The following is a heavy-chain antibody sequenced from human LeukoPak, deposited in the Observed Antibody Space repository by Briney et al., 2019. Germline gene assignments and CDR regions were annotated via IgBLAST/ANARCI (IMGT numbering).Heavy chain of an antibody. V-gene: IGHV1-18*01. J-gene: IGHJ6*03. CDR1: GYIFTSYG. CDR2: ISSYNGNT. Sequence: ASVKVSCKASGYIFTSYGINWVRQAPGQGLEWMGWISSYNGNTHYAQILQGRVTMTTDTSTSTAYMELRSLRSDDTAVYYCAKAGPPIHYYYMDVWGKRTTVTISS. CDR3: AKAGPPIHYYYMDV.